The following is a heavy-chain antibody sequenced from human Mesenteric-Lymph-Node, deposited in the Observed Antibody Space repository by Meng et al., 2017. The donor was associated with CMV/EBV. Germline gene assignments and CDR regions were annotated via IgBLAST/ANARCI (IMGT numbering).Heavy chain of an antibody. Sequence: GGSLRLSCAVSGFTFSSYSMNWVRQAPGKGLEWVSYISSSSSTIYYADSVKGRFTISRDNAKNSLYMQMNSLRAEDTAVYDCARDLSRDYDFWSGYWGYGMDVWGQGTTVTVSS. CDR1: GFTFSSYS. J-gene: IGHJ6*02. CDR3: ARDLSRDYDFWSGYWGYGMDV. D-gene: IGHD3-3*01. CDR2: ISSSSSTI. V-gene: IGHV3-48*04.